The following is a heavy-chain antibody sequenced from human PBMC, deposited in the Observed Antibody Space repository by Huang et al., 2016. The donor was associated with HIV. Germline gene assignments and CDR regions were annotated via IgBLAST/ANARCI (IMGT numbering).Heavy chain of an antibody. CDR2: INTKTGNA. CDR3: ARDARELRDYLVRFNWFAP. D-gene: IGHD1-7*01. CDR1: GYSFSDYA. V-gene: IGHV7-4-1*02. J-gene: IGHJ5*02. Sequence: QVQLVQSGSEFKKPGASVRVSCKASGYSFSDYAVNWVRQAAGQGLEWMGRINTKTGNATYVQGFRGRFVFSLDTSVKTAYLHISSLKTEDAAVYYCARDARELRDYLVRFNWFAPWGQGTLVTVSS.